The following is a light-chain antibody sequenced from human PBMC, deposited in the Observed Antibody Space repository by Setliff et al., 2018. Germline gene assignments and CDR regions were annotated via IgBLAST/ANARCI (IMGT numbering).Light chain of an antibody. CDR2: EVT. Sequence: QSALTQPASVSGSPGQSTTISCSGTIGDVGAYDFVSWYQHHPGKAPKLVIYEVTNRPSGISNRFSGSKSGNSASLIISGLQAEDEADYYCSAYTSSSTYVFGTGTKVTV. J-gene: IGLJ1*01. CDR3: SAYTSSSTYV. V-gene: IGLV2-14*01. CDR1: IGDVGAYDF.